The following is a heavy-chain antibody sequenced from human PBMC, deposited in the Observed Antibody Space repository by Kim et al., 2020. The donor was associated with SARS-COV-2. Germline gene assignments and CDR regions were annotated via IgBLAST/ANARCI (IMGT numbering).Heavy chain of an antibody. CDR1: GGSISSGCYY. CDR3: AREVEWPRIFDY. D-gene: IGHD3-3*01. V-gene: IGHV4-31*03. Sequence: SETLSLTCTVSGGSISSGCYYWSWIRQHPGKGLEWLGYIYYSGSTYYNPSLKRRVTISVDTSKNLFFLKLSSVTAAATAVYYCAREVEWPRIFDYWGQGTLVTVSS. J-gene: IGHJ4*02. CDR2: IYYSGST.